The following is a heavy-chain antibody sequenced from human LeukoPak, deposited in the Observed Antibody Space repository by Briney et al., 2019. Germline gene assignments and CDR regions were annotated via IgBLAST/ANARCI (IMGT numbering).Heavy chain of an antibody. V-gene: IGHV3-21*01. J-gene: IGHJ4*02. CDR1: GFTFSSYS. CDR2: ISSSSSYI. CDR3: ARDRRPFGKGLV. D-gene: IGHD6-19*01. Sequence: GGSLRLSCAASGFTFSSYSMNWARQAPGKGLEWVSSISSSSSYIYYADSVKGRFTISRDNAKNSLYLQMNSLRAEDTAVYYCARDRRPFGKGLVWGQGTLVTVSS.